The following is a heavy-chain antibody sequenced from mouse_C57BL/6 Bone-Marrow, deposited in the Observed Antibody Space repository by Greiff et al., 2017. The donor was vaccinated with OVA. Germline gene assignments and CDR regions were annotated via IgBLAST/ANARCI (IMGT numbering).Heavy chain of an antibody. CDR1: GFNIKNTY. CDR2: IDPANGNT. D-gene: IGHD2-5*01. CDR3: AKAYYSNYGAMDY. V-gene: IGHV14-3*01. J-gene: IGHJ4*01. Sequence: DVKLQESVAELVRPGASVKLSCTASGFNIKNTYMHWVKQRPEQGLEWIGRIDPANGNTKYAPKFQGKATITADTSSNTAYLQLSSLTSEDTAIYYCAKAYYSNYGAMDYWGQGTSVTVSS.